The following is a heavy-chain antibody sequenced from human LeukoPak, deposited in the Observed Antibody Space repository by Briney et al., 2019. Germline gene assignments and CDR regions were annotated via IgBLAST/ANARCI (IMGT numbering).Heavy chain of an antibody. V-gene: IGHV1-69*05. CDR3: ARSRGIAAHMDV. CDR1: GGTFSSYA. D-gene: IGHD6-13*01. Sequence: EASVKVSCKASGGTFSSYAISWVRQAPGQGFEWMGGIIPIFGTANYAQKFQGRVTITTDESTSTAYMELSSLRSEDTAVYYCARSRGIAAHMDVWGKGTRVTVSS. J-gene: IGHJ6*03. CDR2: IIPIFGTA.